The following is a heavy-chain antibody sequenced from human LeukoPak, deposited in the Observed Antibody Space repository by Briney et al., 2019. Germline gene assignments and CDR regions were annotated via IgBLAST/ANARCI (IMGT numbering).Heavy chain of an antibody. V-gene: IGHV3-7*01. CDR1: GFSIRGFC. D-gene: IGHD7-27*01. Sequence: GGSLRLSCGVSGFSIRGFCMSWVRQTPGRGLEGGAELNEDGIVIYYVDSVKGRFTVSRDNAKNSLYLQMSSLRAEDTAVYYCARDPAWGAIDYWGQGTLVTVSS. CDR3: ARDPAWGAIDY. CDR2: LNEDGIVI. J-gene: IGHJ4*02.